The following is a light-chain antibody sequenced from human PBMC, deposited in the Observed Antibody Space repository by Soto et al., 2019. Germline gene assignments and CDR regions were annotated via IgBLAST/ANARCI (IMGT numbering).Light chain of an antibody. CDR3: SSYAGSPYV. J-gene: IGLJ1*01. V-gene: IGLV2-8*01. Sequence: LTQPPSASGSPAQSVTISCIGTSIYVGGYNYVSWYQQHPGNAPKLMFYEVSKRPSGVPDRFSGSKSGNTASLTVSGLQAEDEADYYCSSYAGSPYVFGTGTKVTVL. CDR1: SIYVGGYNY. CDR2: EVS.